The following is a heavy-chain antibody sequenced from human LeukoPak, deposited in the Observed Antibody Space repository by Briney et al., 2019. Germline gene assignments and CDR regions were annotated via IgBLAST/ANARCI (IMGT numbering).Heavy chain of an antibody. V-gene: IGHV3-11*04. J-gene: IGHJ4*02. Sequence: GGSLRLSCAASGFIFSDYYMSWIRQAPGKGLEWVSYISSSGSTMYYTDSVKGRFTISRDNAKNSLYLQVNSLRAEDTAVYYCARDIYGSGPPVGDTIDYWGQGTLVTVSS. CDR1: GFIFSDYY. CDR2: ISSSGSTM. CDR3: ARDIYGSGPPVGDTIDY. D-gene: IGHD3-10*01.